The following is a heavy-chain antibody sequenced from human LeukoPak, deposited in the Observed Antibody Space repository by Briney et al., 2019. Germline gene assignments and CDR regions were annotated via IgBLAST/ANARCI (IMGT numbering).Heavy chain of an antibody. V-gene: IGHV3-30*02. CDR3: ARDREEYCSGGSCQAFDI. CDR1: GFTFSSYG. J-gene: IGHJ3*02. CDR2: IRSDGSNK. Sequence: GGSLRLSCAASGFTFSSYGMHWVRQAPGKGLEWVAFIRSDGSNKYYADSVKGRFTISRDNSKNSLYLQMNSLRAEDTAVYYCARDREEYCSGGSCQAFDIWGQGTMVTVSS. D-gene: IGHD2-15*01.